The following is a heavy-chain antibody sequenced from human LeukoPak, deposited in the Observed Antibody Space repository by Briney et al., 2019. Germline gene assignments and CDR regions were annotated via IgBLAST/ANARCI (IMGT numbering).Heavy chain of an antibody. CDR3: ARGVTMVRGVISSGFDP. CDR2: ISAYNGNT. D-gene: IGHD3-10*01. J-gene: IGHJ5*02. V-gene: IGHV1-18*01. Sequence: ASVRVSCKASGYTFTSYGISWVRQAPGQGLEWMGWISAYNGNTNYAQKLQGRGTMTTDTSTSTSYMELRSLRSDDTAVYYCARGVTMVRGVISSGFDPWGQGTLVTVSS. CDR1: GYTFTSYG.